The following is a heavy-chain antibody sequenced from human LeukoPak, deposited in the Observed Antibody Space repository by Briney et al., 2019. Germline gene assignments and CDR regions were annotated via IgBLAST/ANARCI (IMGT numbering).Heavy chain of an antibody. D-gene: IGHD3-3*01. CDR2: IYYSGST. V-gene: IGHV4-30-4*08. CDR1: GGSISSGDYY. CDR3: ARAPPTYFWSGYGYYYMDV. Sequence: SQTLSLTCTVSGGSISSGDYYWRWIRQPPGKGLEWIGYIYYSGSTYYNQSLRSRVTISVDTSKNQFSLKLSSVTAADTAVYYCARAPPTYFWSGYGYYYMDVWGKGTTVTVSS. J-gene: IGHJ6*03.